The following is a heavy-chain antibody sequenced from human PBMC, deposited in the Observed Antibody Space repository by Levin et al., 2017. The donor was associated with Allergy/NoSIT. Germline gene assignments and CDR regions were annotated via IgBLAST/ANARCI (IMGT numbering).Heavy chain of an antibody. CDR2: INSDGGTT. Sequence: PGGSLRLSCAASGFTFSSCWMHWVRQAPGKGLVWVSRINSDGGTTTYADSVKGRFTISRDNAKNSLYLQMNSLRAEDTAVYYCARYVTGTTSFDSWGQGTLVTVSS. CDR1: GFTFSSCW. V-gene: IGHV3-74*01. CDR3: ARYVTGTTSFDS. D-gene: IGHD1-1*01. J-gene: IGHJ4*02.